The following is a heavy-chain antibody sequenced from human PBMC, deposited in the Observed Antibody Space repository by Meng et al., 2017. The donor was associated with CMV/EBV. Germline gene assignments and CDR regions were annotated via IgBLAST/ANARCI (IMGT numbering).Heavy chain of an antibody. CDR1: GGTFSSYA. D-gene: IGHD1-7*01. Sequence: SVKVSCKASGGTFSSYAISWVRQAPGQGLEWMGGIIPIFGTANYAQKFQGRVTITTDESTSTAYMELGSLRAEDTAVYYCACGRLELGYYYYYGMDVWGQGTTVTVSS. CDR2: IIPIFGTA. V-gene: IGHV1-69*05. CDR3: ACGRLELGYYYYYGMDV. J-gene: IGHJ6*02.